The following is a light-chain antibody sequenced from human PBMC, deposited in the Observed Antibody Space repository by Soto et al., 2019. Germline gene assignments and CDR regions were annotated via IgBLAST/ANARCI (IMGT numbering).Light chain of an antibody. Sequence: IQLTQSPSSLSASVGDRVTITCRASQGISSYLAWYQQKPGKAPKLLIYAASTLQRGVPSRFGGSGSGTDFTLTISSLQPEDFATYYCQQLNSYLWTFGQGTKVEIK. J-gene: IGKJ1*01. CDR1: QGISSY. V-gene: IGKV1-9*01. CDR2: AAS. CDR3: QQLNSYLWT.